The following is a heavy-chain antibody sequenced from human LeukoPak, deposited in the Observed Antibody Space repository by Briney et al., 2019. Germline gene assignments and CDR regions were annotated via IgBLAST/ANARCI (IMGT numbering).Heavy chain of an antibody. CDR2: IYYSGST. Sequence: RPSETLSLTCTVSGGSISSYYWSWIRQPPGKGLEWIGYIYYSGSTNYNPSLKSRVTISVDTSKSQFSLKLSSVTAADTAVYYCARESGSYLKGAFDIWGQGTMVTVSS. CDR3: ARESGSYLKGAFDI. CDR1: GGSISSYY. V-gene: IGHV4-59*01. J-gene: IGHJ3*02. D-gene: IGHD1-26*01.